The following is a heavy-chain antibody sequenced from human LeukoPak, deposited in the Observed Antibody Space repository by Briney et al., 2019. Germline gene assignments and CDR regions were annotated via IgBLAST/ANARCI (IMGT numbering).Heavy chain of an antibody. CDR1: GFTFSSYA. V-gene: IGHV3-30*04. D-gene: IGHD6-13*01. CDR3: ARATRRDSSSWYVDH. Sequence: PGRSLRLSCAASGFTFSSYAMHWVRQAPGKGLEWVAVISYDGSNKYYADSVKGRFTISRDNSKNTLYLQMNSLRAEDTAVYYCARATRRDSSSWYVDHWGQGTLVTVSS. CDR2: ISYDGSNK. J-gene: IGHJ5*02.